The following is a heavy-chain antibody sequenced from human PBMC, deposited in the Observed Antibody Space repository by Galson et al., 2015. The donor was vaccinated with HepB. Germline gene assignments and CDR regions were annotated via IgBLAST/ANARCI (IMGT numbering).Heavy chain of an antibody. J-gene: IGHJ6*02. CDR3: ARDLPYYGMDV. CDR1: GSISSGGYY. V-gene: IGHV4-31*02. Sequence: GSISSGGYYWSWIRQHPGKGLEWIGYIYYSGSTYYNPSLKSRVTISVDTSKNQSSLKLSSVTAADTAVYYCARDLPYYGMDVWGQGTTVTVSS. CDR2: IYYSGST.